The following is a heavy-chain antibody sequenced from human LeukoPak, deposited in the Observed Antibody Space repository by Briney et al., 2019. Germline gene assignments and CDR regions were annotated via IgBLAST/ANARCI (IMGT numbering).Heavy chain of an antibody. CDR1: GYSFTSYW. CDR2: IYPGDSDT. D-gene: IGHD6-13*01. Sequence: GESLKISCKGSGYSFTSYWIGWVRQMPGKGLEWMGIIYPGDSDTRYSPSFQGQVTISADKSISTAYLQWSSLKASDTAMYYCARQGFAAAAGGGFDYWGQGTLVTVSS. J-gene: IGHJ4*02. V-gene: IGHV5-51*01. CDR3: ARQGFAAAAGGGFDY.